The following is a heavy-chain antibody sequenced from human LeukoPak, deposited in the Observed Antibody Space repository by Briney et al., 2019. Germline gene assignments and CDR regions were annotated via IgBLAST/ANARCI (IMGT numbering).Heavy chain of an antibody. CDR3: ARVRSSSWFDY. J-gene: IGHJ4*02. D-gene: IGHD6-13*01. Sequence: QPGGSLRLSCSASGFTFSSSSMHWVRRAPGEGLVWVSRISSDGTSTNYADSVKGRFIISRDNAKNTLYLQMNSLRAEDTAVYFCARVRSSSWFDYWGQGTLVAVSS. CDR1: GFTFSSSS. CDR2: ISSDGTST. V-gene: IGHV3-74*01.